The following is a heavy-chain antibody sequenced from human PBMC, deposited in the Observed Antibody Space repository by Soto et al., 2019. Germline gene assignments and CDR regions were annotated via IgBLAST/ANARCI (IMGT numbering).Heavy chain of an antibody. J-gene: IGHJ5*02. CDR1: GGTFSSYA. CDR2: IIPIFGTA. V-gene: IGHV1-69*13. Sequence: SVKVSCKASGGTFSSYAISWVRQAPGQGLEWMGGIIPIFGTANYAQKFQGRVTITADESTSTAYMELSSLRSEDTAVYYCASGLFFVMTTVTPRWFDPWGQGTLVTVSS. CDR3: ASGLFFVMTTVTPRWFDP. D-gene: IGHD4-4*01.